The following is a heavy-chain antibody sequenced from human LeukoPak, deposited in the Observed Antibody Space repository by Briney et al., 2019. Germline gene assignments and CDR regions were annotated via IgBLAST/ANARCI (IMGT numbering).Heavy chain of an antibody. D-gene: IGHD6-19*01. CDR2: LYYSGST. CDR1: GGSISDYY. J-gene: IGHJ4*02. V-gene: IGHV4-59*01. Sequence: PSETLSLTCTVSGGSISDYYWGWIRQPPGKGLEWIGYLYYSGSTNYNPFLKSRVTISVDTSKNQFSLKLSSVTAADTALYYCARGRISSGWFAHFDYWGQGTLLTVSS. CDR3: ARGRISSGWFAHFDY.